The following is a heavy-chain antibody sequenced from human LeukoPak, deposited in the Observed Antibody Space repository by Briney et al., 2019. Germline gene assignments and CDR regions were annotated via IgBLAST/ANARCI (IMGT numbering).Heavy chain of an antibody. Sequence: GGSLRLSCAASGFPFSSYAMNWVRQAPGKGLEWVSVIAGSDGFTQYADSMKGRFTISRGKSKNTVYLQMNRLRVEDTALYYCVRSLDYWGQGTLVTVSS. V-gene: IGHV3-23*01. J-gene: IGHJ4*02. CDR2: IAGSDGFT. CDR3: VRSLDY. CDR1: GFPFSSYA.